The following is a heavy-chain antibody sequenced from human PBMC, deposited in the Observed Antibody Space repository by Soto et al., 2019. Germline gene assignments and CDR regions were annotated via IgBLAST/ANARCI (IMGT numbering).Heavy chain of an antibody. D-gene: IGHD6-13*01. J-gene: IGHJ5*02. CDR3: ARGIATGQLDP. CDR1: GYTFTTYT. CDR2: INPVNGNT. Sequence: QVPLVQSGAEVKKPGASVMLSCKASGYTFTTYTMNWVRQAPGQRLEWMGWINPVNGNTKSSQKFQDRVIITRDTAAGTAYMELRSLRSEDTAVYYCARGIATGQLDPWGQGTLVIVSS. V-gene: IGHV1-3*01.